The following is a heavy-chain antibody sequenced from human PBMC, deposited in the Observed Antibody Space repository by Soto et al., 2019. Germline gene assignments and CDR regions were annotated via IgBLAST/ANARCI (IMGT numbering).Heavy chain of an antibody. CDR1: GGSISSSSYY. CDR2: IYYSGST. D-gene: IGHD5-18*01. CDR3: ARRGTAMATMYFDY. V-gene: IGHV4-39*01. Sequence: SENLSLTCTASGGSISSSSYYWGWIRQPPGKGLEWIGSIYYSGSTYYNPSLKSRVTISVDTSKNQFSLKLSSVTAADTAVYYCARRGTAMATMYFDYWCQGTLVTVSS. J-gene: IGHJ4*02.